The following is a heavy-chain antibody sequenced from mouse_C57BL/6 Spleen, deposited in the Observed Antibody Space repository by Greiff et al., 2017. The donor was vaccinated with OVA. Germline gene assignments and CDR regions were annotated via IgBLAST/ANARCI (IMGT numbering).Heavy chain of an antibody. V-gene: IGHV1-83*01. J-gene: IGHJ3*01. CDR3: REAY. CDR1: YTFTDYYM. CDR2: YPGSGNTY. Sequence: VQLQQSGPELVKPGASVKMSCKASGYTFTDYYMHWVKQKPGKGLEWIGEIYPGSGNTYYNEKFKGKATLTADTSSSTAYMQLSSLPSEDSAVYFCAREAYWGQGTLVTVSA.